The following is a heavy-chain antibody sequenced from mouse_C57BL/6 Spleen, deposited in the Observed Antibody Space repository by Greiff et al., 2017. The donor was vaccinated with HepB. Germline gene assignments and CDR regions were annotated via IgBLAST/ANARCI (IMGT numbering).Heavy chain of an antibody. Sequence: EVMLVESGGGLVKPGGSLKLSCAASGFTFSDYGMHWVRQAPEKGLEWDAYISSGSSTIYYADTVKGRFTISRDNAKNTLFLHMTSLRSEDTAMYYCARRDYSNYLFAYWGQGTLVTVSA. D-gene: IGHD2-5*01. CDR3: ARRDYSNYLFAY. CDR2: ISSGSSTI. CDR1: GFTFSDYG. J-gene: IGHJ3*01. V-gene: IGHV5-17*01.